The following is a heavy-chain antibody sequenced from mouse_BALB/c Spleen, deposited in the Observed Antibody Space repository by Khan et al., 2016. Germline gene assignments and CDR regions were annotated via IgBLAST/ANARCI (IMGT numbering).Heavy chain of an antibody. J-gene: IGHJ2*01. V-gene: IGHV6-6*01. CDR2: IRTKTNNHAT. CDR1: GFTFRDAW. Sequence: EVKFVVSGGGLVQPGGSMKLSCAASGFTFRDAWMDWVRQSPEKGLEWVAEIRTKTNNHATYYAESVKGSFTISRDDSKSRVYLQMNSLRAEDTGIYFCTRRPFDYWGQGTTLTVSS. CDR3: TRRPFDY.